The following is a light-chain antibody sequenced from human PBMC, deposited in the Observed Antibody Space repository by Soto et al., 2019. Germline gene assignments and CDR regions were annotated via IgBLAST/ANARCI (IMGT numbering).Light chain of an antibody. Sequence: QSALTQPASVSGSPGQSITISCTGTSSDVGGYNYVSWYQQHPGKAPKLMIYEVSNRPSGVSNRFSGSKSGNTASLTISGLQAEDEADYYCSSYISRNTLDDVFGTGTKVTVL. V-gene: IGLV2-14*01. J-gene: IGLJ1*01. CDR2: EVS. CDR3: SSYISRNTLDDV. CDR1: SSDVGGYNY.